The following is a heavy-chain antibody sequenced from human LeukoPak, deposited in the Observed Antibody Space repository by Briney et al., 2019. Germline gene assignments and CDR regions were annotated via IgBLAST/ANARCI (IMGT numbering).Heavy chain of an antibody. J-gene: IGHJ4*02. Sequence: SETLSLTCTVSGGSVSSGSYYWSWIRQPPGKGLEWIGYIYYSGSTNYNPSLKSRVTISVDTSKNQFSLKLSSVTAADTAVYYCARETRWYDTLTGYYQNNFDYWGQGTLVTVSS. D-gene: IGHD3-9*01. CDR1: GGSVSSGSYY. CDR3: ARETRWYDTLTGYYQNNFDY. V-gene: IGHV4-61*01. CDR2: IYYSGST.